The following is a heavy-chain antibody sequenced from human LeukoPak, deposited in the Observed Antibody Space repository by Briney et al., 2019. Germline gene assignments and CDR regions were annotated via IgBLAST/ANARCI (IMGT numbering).Heavy chain of an antibody. J-gene: IGHJ3*02. CDR2: INHSGNT. CDR3: ARKGGFWSGSGAFDI. Sequence: PSETLSLTCAVYGGSFSGYYWSWIRQPPEKGLEWIGEINHSGNTNYNPSLKSRVTMSVDTSKNQFSLKLSSVTAADTAVYYCARKGGFWSGSGAFDIWGQGTMVTVSS. V-gene: IGHV4-34*01. CDR1: GGSFSGYY. D-gene: IGHD3-3*01.